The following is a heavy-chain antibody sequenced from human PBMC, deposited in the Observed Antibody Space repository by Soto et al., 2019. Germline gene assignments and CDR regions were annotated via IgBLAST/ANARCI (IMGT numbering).Heavy chain of an antibody. J-gene: IGHJ5*02. CDR2: IKQDGSEK. CDR1: GFTFSSYW. CDR3: ARVRSWYTPTGTYWFDP. D-gene: IGHD2-2*02. Sequence: PGGSLRLSCAASGFTFSSYWMSWVRQAPGKGLEWVANIKQDGSEKYYVGSVKGRFTISRDNAKNSLYLQMNSLRAEDTAVYYFARVRSWYTPTGTYWFDPWGQGTLVTVSS. V-gene: IGHV3-7*01.